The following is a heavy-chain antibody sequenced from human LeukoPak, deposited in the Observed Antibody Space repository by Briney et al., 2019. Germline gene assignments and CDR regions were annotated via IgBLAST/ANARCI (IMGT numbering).Heavy chain of an antibody. CDR3: ARHRRGYSYGYYFDY. J-gene: IGHJ4*02. D-gene: IGHD5-18*01. CDR2: IYYSGST. CDR1: GGSISSSSYY. Sequence: TSETLSLTCTVSGGSISSSSYYWGWIRQPPGKGLEWIGSIYYSGSTYYNPSLKSRVTISVDTSKNQFSLKLSSVTAADTAVYYCARHRRGYSYGYYFDYWGQGTLVTVSS. V-gene: IGHV4-39*01.